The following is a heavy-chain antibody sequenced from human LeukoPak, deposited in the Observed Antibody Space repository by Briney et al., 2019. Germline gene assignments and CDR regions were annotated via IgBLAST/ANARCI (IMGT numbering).Heavy chain of an antibody. J-gene: IGHJ4*02. CDR3: ASRLSFTDDY. Sequence: GGSLRLSCAASGFTFSSYSMNWVRQAPGKGLEWVSSLSGSSSYIYYADSPKGRFTISRDNAKNSLYLQMNSLRADDTAVYYCASRLSFTDDYWGQGTLVTVSS. CDR2: LSGSSSYI. V-gene: IGHV3-21*01. D-gene: IGHD2-8*01. CDR1: GFTFSSYS.